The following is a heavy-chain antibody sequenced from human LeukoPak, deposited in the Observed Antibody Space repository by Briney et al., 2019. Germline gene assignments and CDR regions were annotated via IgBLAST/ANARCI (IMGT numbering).Heavy chain of an antibody. CDR3: ARVPIGGGWYFDL. CDR2: IIPIFGTA. J-gene: IGHJ2*01. Sequence: SVKVSCKASGGTFSSYANSWVRQAPGQGLEWMGRIIPIFGTANYAQKFQGRVTITTDESTSTAYMELSSLRSEDTAVYYCARVPIGGGWYFDLWGRGTLVTVSS. D-gene: IGHD2-15*01. V-gene: IGHV1-69*05. CDR1: GGTFSSYA.